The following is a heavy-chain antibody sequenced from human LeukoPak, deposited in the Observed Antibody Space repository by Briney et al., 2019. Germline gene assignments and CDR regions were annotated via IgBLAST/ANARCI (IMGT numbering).Heavy chain of an antibody. CDR3: ARGWSGSYYLHDEAHFRFDY. D-gene: IGHD1-26*01. V-gene: IGHV1-46*01. CDR1: GYTFTSYY. CDR2: INPSGGST. Sequence: ASVKVSCKASGYTFTSYYMHWVRQAPGQGLEWMGIINPSGGSTSYAQKFQGRVTMTRDTSTSTVYMELSSLRSEDTAVYYCARGWSGSYYLHDEAHFRFDYWGQGTLVTVSS. J-gene: IGHJ4*02.